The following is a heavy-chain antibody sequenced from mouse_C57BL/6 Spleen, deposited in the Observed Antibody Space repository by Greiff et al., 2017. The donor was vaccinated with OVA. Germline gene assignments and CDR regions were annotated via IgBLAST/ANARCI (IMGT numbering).Heavy chain of an antibody. CDR3: ARSIWLRENYYAMDY. D-gene: IGHD2-2*01. J-gene: IGHJ4*01. CDR1: GYTFTSYW. V-gene: IGHV1-64*01. CDR2: IHPNSGST. Sequence: QVQLQQPGAELVKPGASVKLSCKASGYTFTSYWMHWVKQRPGQGLEWIGMIHPNSGSTNYNEKFKSKATLTVDKSSSTAYMQLSSLTSEDSAVYYCARSIWLRENYYAMDYWGQGTSVTVSS.